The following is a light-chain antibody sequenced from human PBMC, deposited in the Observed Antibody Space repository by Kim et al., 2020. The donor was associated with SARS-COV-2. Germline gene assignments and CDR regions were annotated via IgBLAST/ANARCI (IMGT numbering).Light chain of an antibody. V-gene: IGLV3-19*01. Sequence: SSELTQDPAVSVALGQTVRITCQGDSLRTYYASWYQQKPGQAPILVFYGKNNRPSGIPDRFSGSSSGNTASLTVTGAQAVDEADYYCNSRDNSGDHVVFGGGTKVTVL. CDR2: GKN. CDR1: SLRTYY. CDR3: NSRDNSGDHVV. J-gene: IGLJ2*01.